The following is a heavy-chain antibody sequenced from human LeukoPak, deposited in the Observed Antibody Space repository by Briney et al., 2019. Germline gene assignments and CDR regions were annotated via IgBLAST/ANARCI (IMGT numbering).Heavy chain of an antibody. Sequence: GGSLRLSCAASGFTFDDYAMHWVRQAPGKGLEWVSTIGGSGGSTYYADSVKGRFTISRDNSKNTLYLQMNSLRAGDTAVYYCARKAGYYYGSGDYWGQGTLVTVSS. V-gene: IGHV3-23*01. J-gene: IGHJ4*02. CDR3: ARKAGYYYGSGDY. D-gene: IGHD3-10*01. CDR1: GFTFDDYA. CDR2: IGGSGGST.